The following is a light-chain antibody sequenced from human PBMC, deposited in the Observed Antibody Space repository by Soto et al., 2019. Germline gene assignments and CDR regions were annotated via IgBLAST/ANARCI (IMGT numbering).Light chain of an antibody. CDR3: QQGYSTPLT. Sequence: DIQMTQSPSSLSASIGDRVTITCRASQSISIYLNWYEQKPGKAPRLLVFAGSSLQTGVPSRFSGSGSGTDFTLTISSLQPEDFATYYCQQGYSTPLTFGGGTKVEIK. J-gene: IGKJ4*01. CDR1: QSISIY. CDR2: AGS. V-gene: IGKV1-39*01.